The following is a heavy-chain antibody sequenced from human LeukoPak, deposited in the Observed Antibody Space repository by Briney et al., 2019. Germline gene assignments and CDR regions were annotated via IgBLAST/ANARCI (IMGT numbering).Heavy chain of an antibody. V-gene: IGHV3-15*01. Sequence: GGSLRLSCAASGFTFSNAWMSWVRQAPGKGLEWVGRIKSKTDGRTTDYAAPVKGRFTISRDDSKNTLYLQMNSLKTEDTAVYYCTTDGDYGSGSPDYWGQGTLVTVSS. CDR2: IKSKTDGRTT. CDR1: GFTFSNAW. J-gene: IGHJ4*02. CDR3: TTDGDYGSGSPDY. D-gene: IGHD3-10*01.